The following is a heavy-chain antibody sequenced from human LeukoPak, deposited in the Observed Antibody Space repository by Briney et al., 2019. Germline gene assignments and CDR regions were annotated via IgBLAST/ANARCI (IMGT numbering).Heavy chain of an antibody. CDR2: IYYSGST. V-gene: IGHV4-59*01. Sequence: PSETLSLTCTVSGGSINNYYWSWIRQPPGKGLEWIGHIYYSGSTNYNPSLKSRVTISVDTSKNQFSLKMSSLTAADTAVYYCARHRGSGYPYFDYWGQGTLVTVSS. J-gene: IGHJ4*02. D-gene: IGHD3-22*01. CDR3: ARHRGSGYPYFDY. CDR1: GGSINNYY.